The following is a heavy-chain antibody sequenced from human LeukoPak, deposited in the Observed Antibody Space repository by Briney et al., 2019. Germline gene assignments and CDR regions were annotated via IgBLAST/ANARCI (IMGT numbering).Heavy chain of an antibody. J-gene: IGHJ5*02. CDR1: GGTFSSYA. V-gene: IGHV1-69*04. CDR2: IIPILGIA. CDR3: ARLGDDNDSSGWFDP. D-gene: IGHD3-22*01. Sequence: GSSVKVSGKASGGTFSSYAISWVRQAPGQGLEWMGRIIPILGIANYAQKFQGRVTITADKSTSTAYMELSSLRSEDTAVYYCARLGDDNDSSGWFDPWGQGTLVTVSS.